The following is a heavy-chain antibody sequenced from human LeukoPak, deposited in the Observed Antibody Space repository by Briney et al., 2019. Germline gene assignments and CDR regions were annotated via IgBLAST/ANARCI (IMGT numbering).Heavy chain of an antibody. J-gene: IGHJ3*02. CDR2: TYPGDSDT. CDR3: ARQTISGSYFGSAFDI. V-gene: IGHV5-51*01. Sequence: GESLKISCKGSGYSFTTYWIGWVRQMPGKGLEWMGITYPGDSDTRYSPSFQGQVTISADKSISTAYLQWSSLKASDTAMYYCARQTISGSYFGSAFDIWGQGTMVTVSS. CDR1: GYSFTTYW. D-gene: IGHD1-26*01.